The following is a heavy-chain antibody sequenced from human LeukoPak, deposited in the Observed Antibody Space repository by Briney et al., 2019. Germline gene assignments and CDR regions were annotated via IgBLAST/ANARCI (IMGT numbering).Heavy chain of an antibody. J-gene: IGHJ6*04. D-gene: IGHD6-13*01. CDR2: ISYDGSNK. CDR3: AKEIALGLWSSSWDPPPNYYYGMDV. CDR1: RFTFNYYA. Sequence: GGSLRLSCAASRFTFNYYAMHWVRQAPGKGLEWVAVISYDGSNKYYADSVKGRFTISRDNSKNTLYPQMNSLRAEDTAVYYCAKEIALGLWSSSWDPPPNYYYGMDVWGKGTTVTVSS. V-gene: IGHV3-30*18.